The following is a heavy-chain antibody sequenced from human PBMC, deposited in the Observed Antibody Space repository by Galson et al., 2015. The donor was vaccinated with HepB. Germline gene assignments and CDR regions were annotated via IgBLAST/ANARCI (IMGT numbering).Heavy chain of an antibody. Sequence: SLRLSCAGSGFTFSSYGMHWVRQAPGKGLEWVAVIWYDGSNKYYADSVKGRFTISRDNSKNTLYLQMNSLRAEDTAVYYCAKSWLSGKLGPVGVWGQGTLVTVSS. CDR1: GFTFSSYG. V-gene: IGHV3-33*06. CDR2: IWYDGSNK. CDR3: AKSWLSGKLGPVGV. D-gene: IGHD7-27*01. J-gene: IGHJ4*02.